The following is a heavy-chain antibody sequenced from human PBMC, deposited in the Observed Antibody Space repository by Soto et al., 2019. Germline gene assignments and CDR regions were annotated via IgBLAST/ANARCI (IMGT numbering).Heavy chain of an antibody. J-gene: IGHJ4*02. D-gene: IGHD6-19*01. CDR2: IRSKTNSYET. CDR1: GFTFGGSA. Sequence: QPGGSLRLSCAASGFTFGGSAMHWVRQASGKGLEWVGHIRSKTNSYETAYAESVKGRITISRDDSMNTAYLQMNSLKTEDTAVYFCTRQTDAVQWLVVPTDYNFDYWGQGTLVTVSS. V-gene: IGHV3-73*01. CDR3: TRQTDAVQWLVVPTDYNFDY.